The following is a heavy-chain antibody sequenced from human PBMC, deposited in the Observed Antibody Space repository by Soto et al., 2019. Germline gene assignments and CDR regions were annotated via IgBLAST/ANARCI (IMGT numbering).Heavy chain of an antibody. CDR1: GDSVSSSSVT. V-gene: IGHV6-1*01. CDR2: TYYRSKWYN. CDR3: VRLIGNSWLDF. J-gene: IGHJ5*01. Sequence: SQTLSLTCAISGDSVSSSSVTCTWFRQSPSRGLEWLGRTYYRSKWYNDYAESVKSRITINPDTSKNQFSLHLNSVTPEDTAVYYCVRLIGNSWLDFWGQGTLVTVSS. D-gene: IGHD1-26*01.